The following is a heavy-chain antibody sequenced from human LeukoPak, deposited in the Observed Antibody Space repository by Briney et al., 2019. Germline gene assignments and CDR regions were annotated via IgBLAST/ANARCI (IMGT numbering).Heavy chain of an antibody. CDR3: ARGPIPTVTIGNGMDV. CDR1: GGSISSYY. D-gene: IGHD4-17*01. J-gene: IGHJ6*02. Sequence: SETLSLTCTVSGGSISSYYWSWIRQPPGKGLEWIGYIYYSGSTNYNPSLKSRVTISVDTSKNQFSLKLSSVTAADTAVYYCARGPIPTVTIGNGMDVWGQGTTVTVSS. V-gene: IGHV4-59*12. CDR2: IYYSGST.